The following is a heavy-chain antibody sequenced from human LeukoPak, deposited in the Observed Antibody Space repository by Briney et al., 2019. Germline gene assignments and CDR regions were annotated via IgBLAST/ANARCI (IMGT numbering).Heavy chain of an antibody. Sequence: SETLSLTCIVSGYSITSGYYWGWIRQPPGKGLEWIGEINHSGSTNYNPSLKSRVTISVDTSKNQFSLKLSSVTAADTAVYYCARQSTYSSGQYYFDYWGQGTLVTVSS. CDR1: GYSITSGYY. V-gene: IGHV4-38-2*02. CDR2: INHSGST. J-gene: IGHJ4*02. CDR3: ARQSTYSSGQYYFDY. D-gene: IGHD6-19*01.